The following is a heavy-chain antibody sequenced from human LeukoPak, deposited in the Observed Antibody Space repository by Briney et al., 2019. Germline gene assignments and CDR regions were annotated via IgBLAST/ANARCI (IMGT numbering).Heavy chain of an antibody. CDR3: ARRGYCSGVSCYSFDY. CDR2: IYYSGST. CDR1: GCSISSYY. D-gene: IGHD2-15*01. J-gene: IGHJ4*02. Sequence: SETLSLTCTVSGCSISSYYWSWIRQPPGKGLEWIGYIYYSGSTSYSPSLKSRTTISVDTSKNQFSLKLTSVTAADTAVYYCARRGYCSGVSCYSFDYWGQGTLVTVSS. V-gene: IGHV4-59*08.